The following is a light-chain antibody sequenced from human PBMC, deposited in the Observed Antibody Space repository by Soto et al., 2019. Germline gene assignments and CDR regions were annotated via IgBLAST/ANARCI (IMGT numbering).Light chain of an antibody. J-gene: IGKJ5*01. Sequence: DIQMTQSPSTLSASVGDRVTITCRASQSISSWLAWYQQKPGKAPKLLIYAASSLQGGVPSRFSGSGSGTDFTLTISSLQPEDFAVYYCQQYGSSPITFGQGTRLEIK. CDR2: AAS. CDR3: QQYGSSPIT. V-gene: IGKV1-5*01. CDR1: QSISSW.